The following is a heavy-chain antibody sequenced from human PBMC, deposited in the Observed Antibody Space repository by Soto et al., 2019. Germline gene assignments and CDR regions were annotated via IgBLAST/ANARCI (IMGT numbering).Heavy chain of an antibody. Sequence: SETLSLTCTVSGGSISSSSYYWGWIRQPPGKGLEWIGSIYYSGSTNYNPSLKSRVTISVDTSKNQFSLKLSSVTAADTAVYYCARHQAGPFDYWGQGTLVTVSS. J-gene: IGHJ4*02. CDR1: GGSISSSSYY. D-gene: IGHD6-13*01. V-gene: IGHV4-39*01. CDR2: IYYSGST. CDR3: ARHQAGPFDY.